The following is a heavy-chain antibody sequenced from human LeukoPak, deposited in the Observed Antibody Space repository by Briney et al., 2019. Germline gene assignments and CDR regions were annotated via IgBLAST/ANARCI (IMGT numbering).Heavy chain of an antibody. CDR3: AKDPYRASSGLVDY. D-gene: IGHD5-12*01. V-gene: IGHV3-23*01. Sequence: PGGSLRLSCATSGFTFSNYAVSWVRQAPGKGLELVSSISGSGGTTYYADSVKGRFTISRDNSKNTLYLQMNSLRAEDTAVYYCAKDPYRASSGLVDYWGQGTLVTVSS. J-gene: IGHJ4*02. CDR1: GFTFSNYA. CDR2: ISGSGGTT.